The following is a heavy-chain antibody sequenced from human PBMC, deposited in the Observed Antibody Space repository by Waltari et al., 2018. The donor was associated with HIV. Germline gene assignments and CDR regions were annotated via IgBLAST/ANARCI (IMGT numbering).Heavy chain of an antibody. V-gene: IGHV1-8*01. CDR1: GYTFTSYD. D-gene: IGHD2-2*01. CDR2: MNPNSGNT. J-gene: IGHJ6*02. Sequence: QVQLVQSGAEVKKPGASVKVPCKASGYTFTSYDINWVRQATGQGLEWMGWMNPNSGNTGYAQKFQGRVTMTRNTSISTAYMELSSLRSEDTAVYYCARLGYCSSTSCYYYYYYGMDVWGQGTTVTVSS. CDR3: ARLGYCSSTSCYYYYYYGMDV.